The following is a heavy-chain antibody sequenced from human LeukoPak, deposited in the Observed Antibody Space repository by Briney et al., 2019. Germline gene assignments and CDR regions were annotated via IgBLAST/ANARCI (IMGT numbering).Heavy chain of an antibody. V-gene: IGHV6-1*01. CDR1: GDSVSSNSAS. J-gene: IGHJ4*02. Sequence: SQTLSLTSAISGDSVSSNSASWNWIRQSPSRGLEWLGRTYYMSKWYRDYAPSVKSRITINPDTSKNHFSLQLNSVTPEDTAVYYCARDGGYRIDYWGQGTLVTVSS. CDR3: ARDGGYRIDY. D-gene: IGHD1-26*01. CDR2: TYYMSKWYR.